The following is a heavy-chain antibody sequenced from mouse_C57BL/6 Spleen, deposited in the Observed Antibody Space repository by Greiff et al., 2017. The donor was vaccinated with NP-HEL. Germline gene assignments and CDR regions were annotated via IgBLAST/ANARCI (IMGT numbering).Heavy chain of an antibody. CDR2: IDPSDSET. D-gene: IGHD1-1*02. J-gene: IGHJ3*01. V-gene: IGHV1-52*01. Sequence: VHLQQPGAELVRPGSSVKLSCKASGYTFTSYWMHWVKQRPIQGLEWIGNIDPSDSETHYNQKFKDKATLTVDKSSSTAYMQLSSLTSEDSAVYYCARSGVASRGFAYWGQGTLVTVSA. CDR1: GYTFTSYW. CDR3: ARSGVASRGFAY.